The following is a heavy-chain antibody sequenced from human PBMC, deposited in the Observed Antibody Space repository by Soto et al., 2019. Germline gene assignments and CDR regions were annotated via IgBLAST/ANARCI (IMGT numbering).Heavy chain of an antibody. CDR3: ARDQGGSSGWFDP. V-gene: IGHV1-69*13. J-gene: IGHJ5*02. Sequence: SVKVSCKASGGTSSSYAISWVRQAPGQGLEWMGGIIPIFGTANYAQKFQGRVTITADESTSTAYMELSSLRSEDTAVYYCARDQGGSSGWFDPWGQGTLVTVSS. D-gene: IGHD6-6*01. CDR2: IIPIFGTA. CDR1: GGTSSSYA.